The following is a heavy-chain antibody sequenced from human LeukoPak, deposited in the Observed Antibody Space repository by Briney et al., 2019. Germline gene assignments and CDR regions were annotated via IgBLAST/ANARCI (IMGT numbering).Heavy chain of an antibody. CDR2: IYYSGST. V-gene: IGHV4-59*12. CDR1: GGSISSYY. CDR3: ARPRPDYGGNSAPFDY. D-gene: IGHD4-23*01. J-gene: IGHJ4*02. Sequence: SETLSLTCTVSGGSISSYYWSWIRQPPGKRLEWIGYIYYSGSTNYNPSLKSRVTISVDTSKNQFSLKLSSVTAADTAVYYCARPRPDYGGNSAPFDYWGQGTLVTVSS.